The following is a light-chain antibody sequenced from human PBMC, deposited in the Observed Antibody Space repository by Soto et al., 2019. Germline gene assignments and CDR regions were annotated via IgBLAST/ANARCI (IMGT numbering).Light chain of an antibody. V-gene: IGLV2-14*01. CDR1: SSDVGFYNY. J-gene: IGLJ1*01. CDR3: CSYTTSSTRV. CDR2: EVT. Sequence: SALTQPASVSGSPGQSIAISCTGSSSDVGFYNYVSWYQQHPGKVPKLIIYEVTNRPSGVSNRFSGSKSGNTASLTISGLQAEDEADYYCCSYTTSSTRVFGSGTKVT.